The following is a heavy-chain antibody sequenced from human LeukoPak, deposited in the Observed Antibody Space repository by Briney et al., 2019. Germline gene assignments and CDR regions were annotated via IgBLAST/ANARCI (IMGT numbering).Heavy chain of an antibody. CDR2: ISYDGSNK. CDR1: GFTFSSYA. CDR3: ARGVIDISRAEYFQH. Sequence: PGRSLRLSCAASGFTFSSYAMHWVRQAPGKGLEWVAVISYDGSNKYYADSVKGRFTTSRDNSKNTLYLQMNSLRAEDTAVYYCARGVIDISRAEYFQHWGQGTLVTVSS. V-gene: IGHV3-30-3*01. D-gene: IGHD2-21*01. J-gene: IGHJ1*01.